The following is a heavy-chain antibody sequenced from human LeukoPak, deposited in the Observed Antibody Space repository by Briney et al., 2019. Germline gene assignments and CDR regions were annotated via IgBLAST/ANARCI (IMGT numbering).Heavy chain of an antibody. J-gene: IGHJ6*01. CDR1: GFTFSSYA. Sequence: GRSLRLSCAASGFTFSSYAMQWVRQAPGKGLEWVAVISYDGSNKYYADSVKGRFTISRDNSKNTLYLQMNSLRPEDTAVRYCSIGVVPLGDVLSRSPYGMDVWGQGTTVTVSS. V-gene: IGHV3-30-3*01. CDR3: SIGVVPLGDVLSRSPYGMDV. CDR2: ISYDGSNK. D-gene: IGHD3-10*01.